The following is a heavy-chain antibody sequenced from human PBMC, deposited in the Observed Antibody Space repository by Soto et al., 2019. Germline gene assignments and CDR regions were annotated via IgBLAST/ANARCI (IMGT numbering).Heavy chain of an antibody. CDR1: GGTFSSYA. CDR2: IIPIFGTA. Sequence: SVKVSCKASGGTFSSYAISWVRQAPGQGLEWMGGIIPIFGTANYAQKFQGRVTITADESTSTAYMELSSLRSEDTAVYYCARCSRWLQLGYYFDYWGQGTLVTVSS. J-gene: IGHJ4*02. V-gene: IGHV1-69*13. CDR3: ARCSRWLQLGYYFDY. D-gene: IGHD1-1*01.